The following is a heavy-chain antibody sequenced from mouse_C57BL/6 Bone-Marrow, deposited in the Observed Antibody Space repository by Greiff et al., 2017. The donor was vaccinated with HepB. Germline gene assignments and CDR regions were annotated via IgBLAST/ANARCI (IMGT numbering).Heavy chain of an antibody. CDR3: ARHGSSPDY. CDR1: GYTFTSYW. CDR2: IYPSDSET. Sequence: VQLQQPGAELVRPGSSVKLSCKASGYTFTSYWMDWVKQRPGQGLEWIGNIYPSDSETHYNQKFKDKATLTVDKSSSTAYMQLSSLTSEDSAVYYVARHGSSPDYWGQGTTLTVSS. V-gene: IGHV1-61*01. J-gene: IGHJ2*01. D-gene: IGHD1-1*01.